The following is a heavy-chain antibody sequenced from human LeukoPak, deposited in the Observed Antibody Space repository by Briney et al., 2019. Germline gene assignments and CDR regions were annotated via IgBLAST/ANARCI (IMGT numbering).Heavy chain of an antibody. D-gene: IGHD4-23*01. V-gene: IGHV3-53*05. CDR2: IYSGGST. J-gene: IGHJ4*02. CDR1: GFTVSSNY. Sequence: GSLRLSCAASGFTVSSNYMSWVRQAPGKGLEWVSVIYSGGSTYYADSVKGRFTISRDNSKNTLYLQMNSLRAEDTAVYYCAKVTTVAPDFDYWGQGTLVTVSS. CDR3: AKVTTVAPDFDY.